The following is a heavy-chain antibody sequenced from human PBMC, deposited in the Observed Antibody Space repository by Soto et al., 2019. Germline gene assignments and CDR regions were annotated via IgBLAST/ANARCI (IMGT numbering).Heavy chain of an antibody. Sequence: VQLVESGGGLVKPGGSLRLSCAASGFTFNDYYMTWIRQAPGKGLEWISYISISGSNIHYADSVKGRFTISRDNAKKSLYLQIDSLRAEDTAVYFCARGWRYDFWSGYFEFWGQGALVTVSS. CDR2: ISISGSNI. D-gene: IGHD3-3*01. V-gene: IGHV3-11*01. CDR1: GFTFNDYY. J-gene: IGHJ4*02. CDR3: ARGWRYDFWSGYFEF.